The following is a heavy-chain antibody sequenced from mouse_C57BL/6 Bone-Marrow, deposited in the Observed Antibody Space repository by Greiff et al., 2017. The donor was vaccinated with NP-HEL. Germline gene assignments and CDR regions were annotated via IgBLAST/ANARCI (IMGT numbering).Heavy chain of an antibody. Sequence: EVMLVESGEGLVKPGGSLKLSCAASGFTFSSYAMSWVRQTPEKRLEWVAYISSGGDYIYYADTVQGRFTISRDNARNTLYLQMSSLKSEDTAMYYCTRDGRGYRDAMDYWGQGTSVTVSS. D-gene: IGHD3-1*01. V-gene: IGHV5-9-1*02. J-gene: IGHJ4*01. CDR1: GFTFSSYA. CDR2: ISSGGDYI. CDR3: TRDGRGYRDAMDY.